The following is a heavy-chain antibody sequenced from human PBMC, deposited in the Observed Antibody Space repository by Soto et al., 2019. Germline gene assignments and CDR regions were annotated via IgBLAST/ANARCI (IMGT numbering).Heavy chain of an antibody. D-gene: IGHD2-21*02. V-gene: IGHV1-18*01. J-gene: IGHJ4*02. CDR2: ISGYNRDT. Sequence: QVQLVQSGAEVKKPGASVKVSCKASGYTYISYGLTWVRQAPGQGLEWMGWISGYNRDTNHAQKFQGRVTMTRDTSTSTAYMELRSLTPDDTAVYYCARAARAQGDWDYWGQGTLVTVSS. CDR3: ARAARAQGDWDY. CDR1: GYTYISYG.